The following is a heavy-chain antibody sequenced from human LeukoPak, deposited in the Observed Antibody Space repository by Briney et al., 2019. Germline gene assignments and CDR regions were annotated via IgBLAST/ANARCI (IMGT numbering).Heavy chain of an antibody. CDR2: PYYRSKWYN. CDR3: ARGEMYSSGWYTWFDP. D-gene: IGHD6-19*01. Sequence: SQTLSLTYAISGDSVSSNSAAWNWIRQSPSRGLEWLGRPYYRSKWYNDYAVSVKSRITINPDTSKNQFSLQLNSVTPEDTAVYYCARGEMYSSGWYTWFDPWGQGTLVTVSS. CDR1: GDSVSSNSAA. J-gene: IGHJ5*02. V-gene: IGHV6-1*01.